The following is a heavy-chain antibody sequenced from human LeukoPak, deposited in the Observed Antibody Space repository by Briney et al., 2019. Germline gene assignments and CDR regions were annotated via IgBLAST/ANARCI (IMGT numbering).Heavy chain of an antibody. Sequence: ASETLSLTCTVSGGSISNYYWSWIRQIPGKGLEWIGYIYYPGSTNYNPSLKSRVAISVDASKNQFSLKLSSVTAADTAVYHCARAPTWNYGMDVWGQGTTVTVSS. CDR3: ARAPTWNYGMDV. J-gene: IGHJ6*02. D-gene: IGHD2/OR15-2a*01. CDR1: GGSISNYY. V-gene: IGHV4-59*01. CDR2: IYYPGST.